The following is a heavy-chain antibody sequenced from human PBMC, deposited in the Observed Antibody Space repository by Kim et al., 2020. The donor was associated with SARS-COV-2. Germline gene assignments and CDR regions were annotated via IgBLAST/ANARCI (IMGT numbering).Heavy chain of an antibody. V-gene: IGHV4-34*01. J-gene: IGHJ6*03. CDR3: ARGLMDALLWFGELPHRTYYMDV. CDR1: GGSFSGYY. Sequence: SETLSLTCAVYGGSFSGYYWSWIRQPPGKGLEWIGEINHNGSTNYNPSLKSRVTISVDTSKNQFSLKLSSVTAADTAVYYCARGLMDALLWFGELPHRTYYMDVWGKGTTVTVSS. D-gene: IGHD3-10*01. CDR2: INHNGST.